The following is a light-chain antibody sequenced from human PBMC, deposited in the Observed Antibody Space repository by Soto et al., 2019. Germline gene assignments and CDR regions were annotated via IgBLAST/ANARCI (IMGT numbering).Light chain of an antibody. CDR3: QQYNNWPPGKYT. Sequence: EIMMTQSPATLSVSPGERATLSCRASQSVSSNLAWYQQKPGQAPRLLIYGASTRATGIPARFTGSGSGTEFTLTISSLQSEEFAVYYCQQYNNWPPGKYTFGQGTKLEIK. V-gene: IGKV3-15*01. J-gene: IGKJ2*01. CDR1: QSVSSN. CDR2: GAS.